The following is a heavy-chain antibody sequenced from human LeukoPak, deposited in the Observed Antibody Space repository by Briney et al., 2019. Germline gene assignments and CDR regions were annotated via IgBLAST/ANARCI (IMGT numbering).Heavy chain of an antibody. CDR2: IYTSGST. D-gene: IGHD6-6*01. CDR1: GGSISSYY. CDR3: ARHVGYRAARPRDWFDP. J-gene: IGHJ5*02. V-gene: IGHV4-4*09. Sequence: PSETLSLTCTVSGGSISSYYWSWIRQPPGKGLEWIGYIYTSGSTNYNPSLKSRVTISVDTSKNQFSLKLSSVTAADTAVYYCARHVGYRAARPRDWFDPWGQGALVTVSS.